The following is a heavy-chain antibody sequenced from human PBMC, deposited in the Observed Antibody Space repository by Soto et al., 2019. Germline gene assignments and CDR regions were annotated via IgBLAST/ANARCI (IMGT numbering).Heavy chain of an antibody. D-gene: IGHD6-6*01. J-gene: IGHJ5*02. Sequence: ASVKVSCKASGYTFTSYAMHWVRQAPGQRLEWMGGINAGNGNANYAQKFQGRVTITADKSTSTAYMELSSLRSEDTAAYYCARDNGGIAARPGYNWFDPWGQGTLVTVSS. CDR3: ARDNGGIAARPGYNWFDP. CDR2: INAGNGNA. V-gene: IGHV1-3*01. CDR1: GYTFTSYA.